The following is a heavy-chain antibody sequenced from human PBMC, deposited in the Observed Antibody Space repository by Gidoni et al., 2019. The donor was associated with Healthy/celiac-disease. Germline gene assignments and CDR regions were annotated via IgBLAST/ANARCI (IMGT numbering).Heavy chain of an antibody. V-gene: IGHV4-31*03. Sequence: QVQLQESGPGLVKPSQTLSLTCTVSGGSISSGGYYWRWIRQHPGKGLEWIGYIYYSGSTYYNPSLKSRVTISVDTSKNQFSLKLSSVTAADTAVYYCARDGAYCGGDCYPRSRAFDIWGQGTMVTVSS. D-gene: IGHD2-21*02. CDR2: IYYSGST. J-gene: IGHJ3*02. CDR3: ARDGAYCGGDCYPRSRAFDI. CDR1: GGSISSGGYY.